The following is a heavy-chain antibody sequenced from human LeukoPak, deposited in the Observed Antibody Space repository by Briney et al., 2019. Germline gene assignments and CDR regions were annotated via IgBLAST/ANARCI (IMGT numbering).Heavy chain of an antibody. CDR2: ISSSSSYI. CDR1: GFTFSSYS. CDR3: ARDDSEQQLAYYFDY. Sequence: GGSLRLSCAASGFTFSSYSMNWVRQAPGKGLEWVSSISSSSSYIYYADSVKGRFTISRDNAKNSLYLQMNSLRAEDTAVYYCARDDSEQQLAYYFDYWGQGTLVTVSS. J-gene: IGHJ4*02. V-gene: IGHV3-21*01. D-gene: IGHD6-13*01.